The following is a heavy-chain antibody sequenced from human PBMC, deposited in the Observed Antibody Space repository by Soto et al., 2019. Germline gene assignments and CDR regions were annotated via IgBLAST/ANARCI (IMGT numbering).Heavy chain of an antibody. CDR3: AKGLRNAKEV. D-gene: IGHD2-8*01. V-gene: IGHV3-23*01. J-gene: IGHJ6*02. CDR1: GFNFGSYG. Sequence: EVQLLESGGGLVQPGGSLRLSCSASGFNFGSYGMSWVRQAPGKGLEWVSGLTASGLNTYYTDSVKGRFTISRDNSRNTVYFQTSCLSVEDTAVFHCAKGLRNAKEVWGQGTTVTVSS. CDR2: LTASGLNT.